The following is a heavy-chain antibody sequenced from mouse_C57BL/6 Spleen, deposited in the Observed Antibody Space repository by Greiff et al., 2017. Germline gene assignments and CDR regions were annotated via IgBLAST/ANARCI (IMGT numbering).Heavy chain of an antibody. CDR1: GYAFSSSW. V-gene: IGHV1-82*01. D-gene: IGHD4-1*01. Sequence: QVQLQQSGPELVKPGASVKISCKASGYAFSSSWMNWVKQRPGKGLEWIGRIYPGDGDTNYNGKFKGKATLTADQSSSTAYMQLSSLTSEDSAVYFCGRGTGTDYWGQGTTLTVSS. CDR3: GRGTGTDY. CDR2: IYPGDGDT. J-gene: IGHJ2*01.